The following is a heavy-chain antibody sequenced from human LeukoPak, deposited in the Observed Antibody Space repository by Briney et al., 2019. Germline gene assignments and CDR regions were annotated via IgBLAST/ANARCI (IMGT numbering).Heavy chain of an antibody. CDR3: ARDPDPDYYDSSASLHYFDY. CDR1: GFTFSSYG. J-gene: IGHJ4*02. Sequence: PGGSLRLSCAAPGFTFSSYGMHWVRQAPGKGLEWVAVISYDGSNKYYADSVKGRFTISRDNSKNTLYLQMNSLRAEDTAVYYCARDPDPDYYDSSASLHYFDYWGQGTLVTVSS. V-gene: IGHV3-30*19. CDR2: ISYDGSNK. D-gene: IGHD3-22*01.